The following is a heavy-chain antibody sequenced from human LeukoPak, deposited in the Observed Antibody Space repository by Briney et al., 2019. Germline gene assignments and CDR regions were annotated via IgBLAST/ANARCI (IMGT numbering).Heavy chain of an antibody. Sequence: GASVKVSCKTSGYTFSEYYIYWVRQAPGQGLEGMGWIDPSTGGTNYAQNFQGRVTMTRDTSTTTVYMELSSLKSDDTAVYHCARGNNYGSGSLFYGWGQGTLVTVSS. V-gene: IGHV1-2*02. J-gene: IGHJ4*02. CDR1: GYTFSEYY. D-gene: IGHD3-10*01. CDR3: ARGNNYGSGSLFYG. CDR2: IDPSTGGT.